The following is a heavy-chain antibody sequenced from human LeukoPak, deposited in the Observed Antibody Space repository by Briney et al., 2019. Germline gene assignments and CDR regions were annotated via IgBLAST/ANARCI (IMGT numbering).Heavy chain of an antibody. CDR2: IKQDGSKK. CDR3: TRVGYIDEGIDY. V-gene: IGHV3-7*04. Sequence: GGSLRLSCAASEFTFSSYSMNWVRQAPGKGLEWVANIKQDGSKKSYVDSVKGRFTISRDNAKNSLYLQMNSLRAEDTAIYYCTRVGYIDEGIDYWGQGTLVTVSS. D-gene: IGHD5-24*01. J-gene: IGHJ4*02. CDR1: EFTFSSYS.